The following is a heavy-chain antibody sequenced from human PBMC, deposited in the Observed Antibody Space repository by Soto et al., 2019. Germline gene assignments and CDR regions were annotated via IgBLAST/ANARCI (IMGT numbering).Heavy chain of an antibody. CDR1: GGTFSSYA. CDR3: ARESFSGADGGGDCYSPWYFDL. D-gene: IGHD2-21*02. V-gene: IGHV1-69*06. CDR2: IIPIFGTA. J-gene: IGHJ2*01. Sequence: QVQLVQSGAEVKKPGSSVKVSCKASGGTFSSYAISWVRQAPGQGLEWMGGIIPIFGTANYAQKFQGRVTITADKSTGTAYMGRSRLRSEDTAVYYCARESFSGADGGGDCYSPWYFDLCGRGTLVTVSS.